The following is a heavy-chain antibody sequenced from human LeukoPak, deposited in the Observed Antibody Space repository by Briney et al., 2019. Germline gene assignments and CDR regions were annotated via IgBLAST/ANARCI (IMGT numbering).Heavy chain of an antibody. CDR1: GGSISSGGYY. Sequence: SETLSLACTVSGGSISSGGYYWSWIRQPPGKGLEWIGYIYHSGSTYYNPSLKSRVTISVDRSKNQFSLKLSSVTAADTAVYYCARDRVLWFGELLYSSYWYFDLWGRGTLVTVSS. V-gene: IGHV4-30-2*01. CDR3: ARDRVLWFGELLYSSYWYFDL. J-gene: IGHJ2*01. D-gene: IGHD3-10*01. CDR2: IYHSGST.